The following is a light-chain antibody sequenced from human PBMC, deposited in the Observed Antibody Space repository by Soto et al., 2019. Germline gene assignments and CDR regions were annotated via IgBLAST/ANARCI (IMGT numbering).Light chain of an antibody. CDR3: QQYGSSLTWT. Sequence: VITHSQGTLSVSPGERATLFCRASQSVSNKLAWYQQKPGQAPRLIIYGTSTRATGIPARFSGSGSGTDFTLTISGLEPEDFAVYYCQQYGSSLTWTFGQGTKVDI. CDR2: GTS. J-gene: IGKJ1*01. CDR1: QSVSNK. V-gene: IGKV3-20*01.